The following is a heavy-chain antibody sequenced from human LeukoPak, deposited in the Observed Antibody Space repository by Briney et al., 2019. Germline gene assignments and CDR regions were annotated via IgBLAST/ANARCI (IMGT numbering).Heavy chain of an antibody. CDR1: GFTFSSYA. Sequence: GSLRLSCAASGFTFSSYAMSWIRQPPGKGLEWIGEINHSGSTNYNPSLKRRVTISVDTSKNQFSLKLSSVTAADTAVYYCARGPLVLRFLEWYPPLFDYWGQGTLVTVSS. V-gene: IGHV4-34*01. CDR3: ARGPLVLRFLEWYPPLFDY. J-gene: IGHJ4*02. D-gene: IGHD3-3*01. CDR2: INHSGST.